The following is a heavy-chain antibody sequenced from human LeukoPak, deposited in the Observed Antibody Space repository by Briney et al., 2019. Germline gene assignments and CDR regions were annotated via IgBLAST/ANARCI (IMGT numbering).Heavy chain of an antibody. CDR3: ARGHLRGYSHGLQY. V-gene: IGHV3-7*01. CDR2: IKQDGSEK. J-gene: IGHJ4*02. D-gene: IGHD5-18*01. Sequence: GGSLRLSCASSGFTFSSYWMTWVRQAPGKGLEWVANIKQDGSEKYYVASVKGRFTISRDNAKNSLYLQMNSLRAEDTAVYYCARGHLRGYSHGLQYWGQGTLVTVSS. CDR1: GFTFSSYW.